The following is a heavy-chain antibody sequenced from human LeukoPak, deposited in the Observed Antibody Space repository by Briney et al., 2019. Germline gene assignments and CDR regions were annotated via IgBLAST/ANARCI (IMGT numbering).Heavy chain of an antibody. V-gene: IGHV3-7*01. D-gene: IGHD5-18*01. CDR2: IKQDGSEK. CDR3: ARDLSGIAGYTYGRGIDY. CDR1: GFTFSSYW. J-gene: IGHJ4*02. Sequence: GGSLRLSCAASGFTFSSYWMSWVRQAPGKGLEWVANIKQDGSEKYYVDSVKGRFTISRDNAKTSLYLQMNSLRAEDTAVYYCARDLSGIAGYTYGRGIDYWGQGTLVTVSS.